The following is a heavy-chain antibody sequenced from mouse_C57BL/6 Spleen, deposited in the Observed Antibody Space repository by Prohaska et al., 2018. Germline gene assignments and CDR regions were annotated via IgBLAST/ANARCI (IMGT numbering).Heavy chain of an antibody. CDR2: INPGSGGT. V-gene: IGHV1-54*01. Sequence: QVQLPQSGPELVRPGTSVKVSCQASGYAFTNYLIEGVKQRPGQGHEWNGVINPGSGGTNYNEKVKGKATLTADKYSSTAYMELSRLTSDDSAVYFCERCEDYDKFDYWGQGTLVSVSA. J-gene: IGHJ3*01. D-gene: IGHD2-4*01. CDR1: GYAFTNYL. CDR3: ERCEDYDKFDY.